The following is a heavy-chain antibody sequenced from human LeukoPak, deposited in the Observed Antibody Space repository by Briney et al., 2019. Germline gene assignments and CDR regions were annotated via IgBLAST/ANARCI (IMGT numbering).Heavy chain of an antibody. Sequence: GASVKVSCKASGYTFTSYYMHWVRQAPGQGREWTGIINPSGGSTSYAQKCQGRVTITRDMYMSTVYMELSSLRSEDTAVYYCVRYISGWSPFFDYWGQGTLVTVSS. D-gene: IGHD6-19*01. CDR3: VRYISGWSPFFDY. J-gene: IGHJ4*02. CDR1: GYTFTSYY. CDR2: INPSGGST. V-gene: IGHV1-46*01.